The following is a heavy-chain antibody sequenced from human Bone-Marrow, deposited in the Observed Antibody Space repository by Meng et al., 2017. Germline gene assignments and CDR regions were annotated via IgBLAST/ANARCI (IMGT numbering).Heavy chain of an antibody. J-gene: IGHJ4*02. Sequence: SGPGLVRPWETLSLTCPVSGGSVSSGSYYWIWIRQPPGKGLEWIGYIYYSGSTYYNPSLKSLVTISVDTSKNQFSLKLSSVTAADTAVYYCAREASTEYYFDYWGQGTLVTVSS. CDR3: AREASTEYYFDY. D-gene: IGHD2-2*01. CDR1: GGSVSSGSYY. V-gene: IGHV4-61*01. CDR2: IYYSGST.